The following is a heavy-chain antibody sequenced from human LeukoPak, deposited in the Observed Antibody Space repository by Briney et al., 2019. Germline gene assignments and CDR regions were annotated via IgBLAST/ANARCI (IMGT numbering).Heavy chain of an antibody. CDR1: GFTFSSYA. CDR3: ARDQGSLPVWFYYYMDV. D-gene: IGHD3-16*01. J-gene: IGHJ6*03. Sequence: GRSLRLSCAASGFTFSSYAMHWVRQAPGKGLEWLAVISYDGTNKYYADSVKGRFTISRYNSKNTLYMQMNSLRDEDTAVYYCARDQGSLPVWFYYYMDVWGSGTTVTVSS. V-gene: IGHV3-30*01. CDR2: ISYDGTNK.